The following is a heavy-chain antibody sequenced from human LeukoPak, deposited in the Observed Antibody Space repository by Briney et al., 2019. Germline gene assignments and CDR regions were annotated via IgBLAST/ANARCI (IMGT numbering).Heavy chain of an antibody. CDR2: ISAYNGNT. CDR3: ARGSWYYDFWSGYEY. J-gene: IGHJ4*02. CDR1: GYTFTSYG. V-gene: IGHV1-18*01. Sequence: GASVKVSCKASGYTFTSYGISWVRQAPGQGLEWMGWISAYNGNTNYAQKLQGRVTMTTDTSTSTAYMELRSLRSDDTAVYYCARGSWYYDFWSGYEYWGQGTLVTVSS. D-gene: IGHD3-3*01.